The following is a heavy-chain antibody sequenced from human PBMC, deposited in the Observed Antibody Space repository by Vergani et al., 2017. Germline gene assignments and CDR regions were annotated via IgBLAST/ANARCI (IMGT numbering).Heavy chain of an antibody. D-gene: IGHD1-1*01. J-gene: IGHJ4*02. CDR2: IWYDGSNK. V-gene: IGHV3-33*06. CDR3: AKDRRRTGEFFDY. Sequence: QVQLVESGGGVVQPGRSLRLSCAASRFTFSSYGMHWVRQAPGKGLEWVAVIWYDGSNKYYADSVKGRFTISRDNSKNTLYLQMNSLRAEDTAVYYCAKDRRRTGEFFDYWGQGTLVTVSS. CDR1: RFTFSSYG.